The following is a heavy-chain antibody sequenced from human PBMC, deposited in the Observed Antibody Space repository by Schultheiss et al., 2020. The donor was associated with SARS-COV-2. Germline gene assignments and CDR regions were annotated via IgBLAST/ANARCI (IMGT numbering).Heavy chain of an antibody. Sequence: SETLSLTCTVSGGSISSYYWSWIRQPPGKGLEWIGYIYYSGSTNYNPSLKSRVTISVDTSKNQFSLKLSSVTAADTAVYYSARDTRAYCSGGSCNWFDPWGQGTLVTVSS. CDR2: IYYSGST. V-gene: IGHV4-59*01. D-gene: IGHD2-15*01. CDR1: GGSISSYY. CDR3: ARDTRAYCSGGSCNWFDP. J-gene: IGHJ5*02.